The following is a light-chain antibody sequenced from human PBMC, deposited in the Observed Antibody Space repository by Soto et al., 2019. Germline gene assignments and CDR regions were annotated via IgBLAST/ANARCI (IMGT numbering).Light chain of an antibody. J-gene: IGKJ5*01. V-gene: IGKV1-33*01. CDR3: QQYYNRPIT. CDR1: QDMGNF. Sequence: DIHMTQSPSSLSASIGDRVTITCLASQDMGNFLSWYQHKPGKAPRLLNYAASTMEPGVPSRFSGPRSCTDFHFTNSSLQPGDVATVDYQQYYNRPITFGQGTRLESK. CDR2: AAS.